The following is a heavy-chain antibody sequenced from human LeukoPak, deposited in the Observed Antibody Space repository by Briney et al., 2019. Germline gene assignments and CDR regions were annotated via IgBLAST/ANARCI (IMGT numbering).Heavy chain of an antibody. CDR2: INWNGGST. D-gene: IGHD6-19*01. CDR1: GFRFDDHG. V-gene: IGHV3-20*04. Sequence: GGSLRLSCAASGFRFDDHGMSWVRQAPGKGLGWVSGINWNGGSTGYGDSVKGRFTISRDNAKNSLYLQMNSLRAEDTALYYCAGGDRNGWYFDYWGQGILVTVP. CDR3: AGGDRNGWYFDY. J-gene: IGHJ4*02.